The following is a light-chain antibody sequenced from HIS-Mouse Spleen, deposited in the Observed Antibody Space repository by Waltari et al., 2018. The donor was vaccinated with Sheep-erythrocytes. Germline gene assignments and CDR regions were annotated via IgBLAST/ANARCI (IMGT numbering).Light chain of an antibody. V-gene: IGLV3-10*01. CDR2: EDS. Sequence: SYELTQPPSVSVSPGQTARITCSGDALQKKYANWYQQKSGQAPVLVIYEDSKRPSGIPERFSGSSSGTMATLTISGAQVEDEADYYCYSTDSSGNHRVFGTGTKVTVL. CDR3: YSTDSSGNHRV. CDR1: ALQKKY. J-gene: IGLJ1*01.